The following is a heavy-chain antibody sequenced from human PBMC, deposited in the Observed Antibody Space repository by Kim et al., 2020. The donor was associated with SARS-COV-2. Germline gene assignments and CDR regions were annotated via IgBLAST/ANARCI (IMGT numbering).Heavy chain of an antibody. J-gene: IGHJ3*02. CDR1: GGSISSSSYY. V-gene: IGHV4-39*07. CDR3: ARIILWFGEEHAFDI. CDR2: IYYSGST. D-gene: IGHD3-10*01. Sequence: SETLSLTCTVSGGSISSSSYYWGWIRQPPGKGLEWIGSIYYSGSTYYNPSLKSRVTISVDTSKNQFSLKLSSVTAADTAVYYCARIILWFGEEHAFDIWGQGTMVTVSS.